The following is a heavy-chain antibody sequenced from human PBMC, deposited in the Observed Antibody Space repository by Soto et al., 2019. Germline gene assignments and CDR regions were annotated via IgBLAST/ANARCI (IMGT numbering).Heavy chain of an antibody. Sequence: PGGSLRLSCAASGFTFSSYGMHWVRQAPGKGLEWVAVISYDGSNKYYADSVKGRFTISRGNPKNTLYLQMNSLRVEDTAVYYCAKDSSKYYYDSSGYYPNSNWGQGT. CDR1: GFTFSSYG. V-gene: IGHV3-30*18. D-gene: IGHD3-22*01. CDR3: AKDSSKYYYDSSGYYPNSN. CDR2: ISYDGSNK. J-gene: IGHJ4*02.